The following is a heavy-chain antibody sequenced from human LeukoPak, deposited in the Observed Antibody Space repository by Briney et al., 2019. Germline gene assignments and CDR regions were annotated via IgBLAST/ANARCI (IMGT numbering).Heavy chain of an antibody. CDR2: ISSEGKTT. CDR3: ARGRGNYASGSYTDYGLDV. Sequence: TGGSLRLSCSASGFIFSPYAMHWVRQAPGKGLEYVSSISSEGKTTYYADSVKGRFTISRDNSKNTLDLQMNSLRAEDTAVYYCARGRGNYASGSYTDYGLDVWGQGTTVTVS. CDR1: GFIFSPYA. V-gene: IGHV3-64*04. J-gene: IGHJ6*02. D-gene: IGHD3-10*01.